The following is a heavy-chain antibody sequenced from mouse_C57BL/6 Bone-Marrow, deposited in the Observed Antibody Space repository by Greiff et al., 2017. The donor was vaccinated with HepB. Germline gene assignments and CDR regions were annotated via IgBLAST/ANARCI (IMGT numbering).Heavy chain of an antibody. CDR3: ARSVYYGSSFPY. V-gene: IGHV1-81*01. D-gene: IGHD1-1*01. CDR2: IYPRSGNT. CDR1: GYTFTSYG. J-gene: IGHJ3*01. Sequence: VQLVESGAELARPGASVKLSCKASGYTFTSYGISWVKQRTGQGLEWIGEIYPRSGNTYYNEKFKGKATLTADKSSSTAYMELRSLTSEDSAVYFCARSVYYGSSFPYGGQGTLVTVSA.